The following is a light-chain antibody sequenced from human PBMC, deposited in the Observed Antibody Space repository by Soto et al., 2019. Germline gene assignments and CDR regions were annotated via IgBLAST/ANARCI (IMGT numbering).Light chain of an antibody. CDR3: QQRSNWPPIT. V-gene: IGKV3-11*01. Sequence: DIVLTQSPATLSLSPGERATLSCRASQSVSSYLAWYQQKPGQAPRLLIYDASNRATGIPARFSGSGSGTDFTLTISSLEPEDFAVHYCQQRSNWPPITFGQGTRLEIK. CDR1: QSVSSY. CDR2: DAS. J-gene: IGKJ5*01.